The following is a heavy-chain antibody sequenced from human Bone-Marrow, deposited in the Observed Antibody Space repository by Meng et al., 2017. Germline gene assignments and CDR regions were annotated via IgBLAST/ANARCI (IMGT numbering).Heavy chain of an antibody. D-gene: IGHD3-10*01. V-gene: IGHV6-1*01. CDR1: GDSVSGNRAL. CDR2: TYYRSQWQS. CDR3: ASWYGES. Sequence: HVQLQQPGPRLAKPSQTLSLTCAISGDSVSGNRALWHWVRQSPSRGLEWLGHTYYRSQWQSHYGASVKSRISIYADTSRNQFSLILNSVTPEDTAVYYCASWYGESWGQGTLVTVSS. J-gene: IGHJ4*02.